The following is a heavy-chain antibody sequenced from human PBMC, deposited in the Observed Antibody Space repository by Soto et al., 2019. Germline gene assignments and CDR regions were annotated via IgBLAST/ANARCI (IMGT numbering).Heavy chain of an antibody. V-gene: IGHV4-31*03. CDR2: IYYSGST. J-gene: IGHJ4*02. CDR1: GGSISSGGYY. D-gene: IGHD2-2*01. CDR3: ARDSGVYCSSTSCYGFYFDY. Sequence: QVQLQESGPGLVKPSQTLSLTCTVSGGSISSGGYYWSWIRQHPGKGLEWIGYIYYSGSTYYNPSLKSRVTISVDTSKNQFSLKLSSVTAADTAVYYCARDSGVYCSSTSCYGFYFDYWGQGTLVTVSS.